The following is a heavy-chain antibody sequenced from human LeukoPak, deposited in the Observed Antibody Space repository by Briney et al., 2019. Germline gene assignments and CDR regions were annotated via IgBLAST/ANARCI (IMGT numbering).Heavy chain of an antibody. CDR1: GFTFSSYA. CDR3: ARDFTYYDFWSGYDNYFDY. V-gene: IGHV3-7*01. D-gene: IGHD3-3*01. CDR2: IKQDGSEK. J-gene: IGHJ4*02. Sequence: GGSLRLSCAASGFTFSSYAMSWVRQAPGKGLEWVANIKQDGSEKYYVDSVKGRFTISRDNAKNSLYLQMNSLRAEDTAVYYCARDFTYYDFWSGYDNYFDYWGQGTLVTVSS.